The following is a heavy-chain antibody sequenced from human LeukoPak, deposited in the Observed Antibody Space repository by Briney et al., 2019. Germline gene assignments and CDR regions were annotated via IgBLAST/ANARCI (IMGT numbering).Heavy chain of an antibody. CDR3: ASLSDLYSGYDYYPGDY. CDR2: IYSGGST. V-gene: IGHV3-53*01. Sequence: PGGSLRLSCAASGFTVSSNYMSWVRQAPGKGLEWVSVIYSGGSTYYADSVKGRFTISRDNSKNTLYLQMNSLRAEDTAVYYCASLSDLYSGYDYYPGDYWGQGTLVTVSS. J-gene: IGHJ4*02. CDR1: GFTVSSNY. D-gene: IGHD5-12*01.